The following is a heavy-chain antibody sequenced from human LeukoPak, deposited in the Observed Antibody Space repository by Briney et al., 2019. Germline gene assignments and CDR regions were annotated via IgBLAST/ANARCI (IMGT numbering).Heavy chain of an antibody. CDR2: IYYSGST. D-gene: IGHD3-3*01. J-gene: IGHJ4*02. CDR3: ARYYYDFWSGYPLYYFDY. Sequence: SETLSLTCSVSGVSISAYYWSWIRQHPGKGLEWIGYIYYSGSTYYNPSLKSRVTISVDTSKNQFSLKLSSVTAADTAVYYCARYYYDFWSGYPLYYFDYWGQGTLVTVSS. V-gene: IGHV4-31*03. CDR1: GVSISAYY.